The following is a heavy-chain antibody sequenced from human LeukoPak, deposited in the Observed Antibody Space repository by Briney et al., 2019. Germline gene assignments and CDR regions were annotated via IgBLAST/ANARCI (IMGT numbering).Heavy chain of an antibody. CDR2: ISYDGSNK. D-gene: IGHD6-19*01. J-gene: IGHJ4*02. Sequence: GRSLRLSCAASGFTFSSYGMHWVRQAPGKGLEWVAVISYDGSNKYYADSVKGRFTISRDNSKNTLYLQMNSLRAEDTAAYYCAKDRGSYSSGWTGFDYWGQGTLVTVSS. V-gene: IGHV3-30*18. CDR1: GFTFSSYG. CDR3: AKDRGSYSSGWTGFDY.